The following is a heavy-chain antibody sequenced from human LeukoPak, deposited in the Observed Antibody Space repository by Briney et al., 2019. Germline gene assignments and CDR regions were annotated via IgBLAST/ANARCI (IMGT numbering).Heavy chain of an antibody. Sequence: GGSLRLSCAASGFTVSSNYMSWVRQAPGKGLEWVSVIYSGGSSYYADSVKGRFTISRDNSKNTVYLQMNSLRVEDTAVYYCATVFRVEGATGLDYWGQGTLVTVSS. CDR1: GFTVSSNY. CDR2: IYSGGSS. J-gene: IGHJ4*02. V-gene: IGHV3-66*01. CDR3: ATVFRVEGATGLDY. D-gene: IGHD2-15*01.